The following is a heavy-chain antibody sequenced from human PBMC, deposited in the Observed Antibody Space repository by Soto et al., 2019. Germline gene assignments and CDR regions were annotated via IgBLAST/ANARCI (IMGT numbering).Heavy chain of an antibody. V-gene: IGHV1-18*01. Sequence: QVQLVQSGAEVKKPGASVKVSCKASGYTFTSYGISWVRQAPGQGLEWMGWISAYNGNTNYAQKLQDRVTMTTDKSTSTAYMELRGLRSDDTAVYYCARDRSVVVPANWFDPWGQGTLVTVSS. J-gene: IGHJ5*02. CDR2: ISAYNGNT. CDR3: ARDRSVVVPANWFDP. CDR1: GYTFTSYG. D-gene: IGHD2-2*01.